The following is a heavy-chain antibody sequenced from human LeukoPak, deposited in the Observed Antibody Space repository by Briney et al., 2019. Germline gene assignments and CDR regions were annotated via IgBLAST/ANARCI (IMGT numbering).Heavy chain of an antibody. CDR2: IIPIFGTA. V-gene: IGHV1-69*01. CDR1: GGTFSSYA. Sequence: ASVKVSCKASGGTFSSYAISWVRQAPGQGLEWMGGIIPIFGTANYAQKFQGRVTITADESTSTAYMELSSLRSEDTAVYYCFPNYYGSGSYYNGGGDWFDPWGQGTLVTVS. CDR3: FPNYYGSGSYYNGGGDWFDP. D-gene: IGHD3-10*01. J-gene: IGHJ5*02.